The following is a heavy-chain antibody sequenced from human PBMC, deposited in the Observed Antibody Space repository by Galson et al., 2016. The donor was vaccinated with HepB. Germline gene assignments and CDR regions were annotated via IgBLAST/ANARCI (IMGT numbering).Heavy chain of an antibody. CDR2: IDHSGST. CDR1: GGSFSGYY. V-gene: IGHV4-34*01. J-gene: IGHJ4*02. CDR3: ARGSYGSGSYSLDY. Sequence: LSLTCAVYGGSFSGYYWSWIRQPPGKGLEWVGEIDHSGSTNYNPSLKSRVTISVDTSKNQFSLKLSSVTAADTAVYYCARGSYGSGSYSLDYWGQGTLVTVSS. D-gene: IGHD3-10*01.